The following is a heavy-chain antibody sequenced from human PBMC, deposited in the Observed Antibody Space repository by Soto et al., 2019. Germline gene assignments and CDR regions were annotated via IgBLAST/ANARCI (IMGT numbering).Heavy chain of an antibody. CDR1: GGSISSGGYY. D-gene: IGHD3-10*01. CDR3: ARGAIGSGSYPRGNWFDP. Sequence: SETLSLTCTVSGGSISSGGYYWSWIRQHPGKGLEWIGYIYYSGSTYYNPSLKSRVTISVDTSKNQFSLKLSSVTAADTAMYYCARGAIGSGSYPRGNWFDPWGQGTLVTVSS. V-gene: IGHV4-31*03. CDR2: IYYSGST. J-gene: IGHJ5*02.